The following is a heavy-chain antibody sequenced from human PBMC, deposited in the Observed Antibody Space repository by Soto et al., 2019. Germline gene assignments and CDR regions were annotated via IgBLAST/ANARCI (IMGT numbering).Heavy chain of an antibody. Sequence: PGGSLRLSCAASGFTVSSNYMSWVRQAPGKGLEWVSVIYSGGSTYYADSVKGRFTISRDNSKNTLYLQMNSLRAEDTAVYYCARDRDYDFWSGYHAPLDAFDIWGQGTMVTVSS. J-gene: IGHJ3*02. CDR2: IYSGGST. D-gene: IGHD3-3*01. V-gene: IGHV3-66*01. CDR1: GFTVSSNY. CDR3: ARDRDYDFWSGYHAPLDAFDI.